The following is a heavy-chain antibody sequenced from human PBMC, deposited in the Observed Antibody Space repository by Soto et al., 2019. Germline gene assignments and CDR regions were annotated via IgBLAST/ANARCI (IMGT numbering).Heavy chain of an antibody. V-gene: IGHV4-39*01. D-gene: IGHD3-3*01. Sequence: QLQLQESGPGLVKPSETLSLTCTVSGGSISSSSYYWGWIRQPPGKGLEWIGSIYYSGSTYYNPSLKSRVTISVDTSKNQFSLKLSSVTAADTAVYYCARLLRDFWSGYLDYFDYWGQGTLVTVSS. CDR1: GGSISSSSYY. J-gene: IGHJ4*02. CDR2: IYYSGST. CDR3: ARLLRDFWSGYLDYFDY.